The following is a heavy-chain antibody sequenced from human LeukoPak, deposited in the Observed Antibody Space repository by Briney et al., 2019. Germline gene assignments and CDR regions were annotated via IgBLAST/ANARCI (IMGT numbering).Heavy chain of an antibody. CDR1: GFIFSNYW. Sequence: GGSLRLSCEASGFIFSNYWMAWVRQAPGKGLEWVANIKEDGSDKNYVESMKGRYTISRDNAQNSLYLQMNRLGVEDTAVYYCARDAGYGYDRFDYWGQGSQVTVSS. V-gene: IGHV3-7*01. CDR3: ARDAGYGYDRFDY. J-gene: IGHJ4*02. CDR2: IKEDGSDK. D-gene: IGHD5-18*01.